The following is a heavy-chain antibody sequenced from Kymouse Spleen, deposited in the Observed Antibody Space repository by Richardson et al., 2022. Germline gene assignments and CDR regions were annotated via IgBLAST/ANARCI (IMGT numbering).Heavy chain of an antibody. D-gene: IGHD6-19*01. Sequence: EVQLVESGGGLVQPGGSLKLSCAASGFTFSGSAMHWVRQASGKGLEWVGRIRSKANSYATAYAASVKGRFTISRDDSKNTAYLQMNSLKTEDTAVYYCTSSGPHYYGMDVWGQGTTVTVSS. V-gene: IGHV3-73*02. J-gene: IGHJ6*02. CDR1: GFTFSGSA. CDR2: IRSKANSYAT. CDR3: TSSGPHYYGMDV.